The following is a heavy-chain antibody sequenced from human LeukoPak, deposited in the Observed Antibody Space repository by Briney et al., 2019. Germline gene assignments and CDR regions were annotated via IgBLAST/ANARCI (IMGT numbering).Heavy chain of an antibody. D-gene: IGHD2-2*03. CDR1: GYTFTGYY. Sequence: ASVKVSCKASGYTFTGYYMHWVRQAPGQGLEWMGWINPNSGGTNYAQKFQGRVTMTRDTSISTAYMELSRLRADDTAVYYCARMDIVVVPAAKVYYYYYMDVWGKGTTVTVSS. J-gene: IGHJ6*03. CDR3: ARMDIVVVPAAKVYYYYYMDV. CDR2: INPNSGGT. V-gene: IGHV1-2*02.